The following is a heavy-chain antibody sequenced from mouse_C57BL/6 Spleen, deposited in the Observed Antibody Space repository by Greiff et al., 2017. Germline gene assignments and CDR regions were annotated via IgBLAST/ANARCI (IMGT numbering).Heavy chain of an antibody. CDR1: GYTFTSYW. CDR3: ASTSYHKAY. J-gene: IGHJ3*01. D-gene: IGHD2-12*01. Sequence: QVQLQQPGAELVKPGASVKLSCKASGYTFTSYWIEWVKQRPGHGLEWIGEIEPGSGSTNYNEKFKGKATFTADTSSSPAYMQLSSLTSEDSAFYCCASTSYHKAYWGQGTLVTVSA. V-gene: IGHV1-9*01. CDR2: IEPGSGST.